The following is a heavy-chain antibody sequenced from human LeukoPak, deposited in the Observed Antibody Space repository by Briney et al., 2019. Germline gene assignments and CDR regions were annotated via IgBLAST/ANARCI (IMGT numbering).Heavy chain of an antibody. D-gene: IGHD2-2*01. J-gene: IGHJ4*02. V-gene: IGHV3-48*01. CDR3: ATGFWGYCSRNSCPLDN. CDR1: GFTFSSYI. CDR2: IISTGSTT. Sequence: PGGSLRLSCAASGFTFSSYIMNWVRQAPGKGLEWISYIISTGSTTYYADSVKGRFTISRDNANNSLSLQMSSLRAEDTAVYYCATGFWGYCSRNSCPLDNWGQGTLVTVAS.